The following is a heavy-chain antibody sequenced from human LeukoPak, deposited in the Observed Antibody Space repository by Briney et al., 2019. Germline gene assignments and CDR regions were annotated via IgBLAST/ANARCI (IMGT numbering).Heavy chain of an antibody. CDR3: ASHGRAYSSAYYDF. CDR1: GFIFSSYA. Sequence: GGSLRLSCAASGFIFSSYAMSWVSQAPGKGLEWVSYIGSSSRDTKYADSVKGRFTISRDNAKNSLFLQMNSLRAEDTAVYYCASHGRAYSSAYYDFWGQGTLVTVSS. V-gene: IGHV3-21*05. J-gene: IGHJ4*02. D-gene: IGHD3-22*01. CDR2: IGSSSRDT.